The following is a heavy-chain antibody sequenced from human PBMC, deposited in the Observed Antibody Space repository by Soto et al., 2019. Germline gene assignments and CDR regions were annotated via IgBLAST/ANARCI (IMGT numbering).Heavy chain of an antibody. CDR1: GFTFSSYG. CDR2: ITCDGSNI. V-gene: IGHV3-30*03. Sequence: GGSLRLSCAASGFTFSSYGMHWVRQAPGKGLEWVSVITCDGSNIYYADSVKGRFTISRDNAKNSLYLQMNSLRAEDTAVYYCARDWRFGEFGYMDVWGKGTTVTVSS. J-gene: IGHJ6*03. CDR3: ARDWRFGEFGYMDV. D-gene: IGHD3-10*01.